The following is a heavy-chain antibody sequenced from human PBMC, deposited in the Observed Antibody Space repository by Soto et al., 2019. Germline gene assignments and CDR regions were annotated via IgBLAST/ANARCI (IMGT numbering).Heavy chain of an antibody. CDR3: ARDRRGSSRSGFDY. Sequence: QVQLVQSGAEVKKPGASVKVSCKASGYTFTSYGISWVRQAPGQGLEWTGWISAYNGNTNYAQKLQDRVTITTDTSTTRVYMELRSLRSDATAVYYCARDRRGSSRSGFDYWGQGTLVTVSS. CDR2: ISAYNGNT. V-gene: IGHV1-18*04. CDR1: GYTFTSYG. D-gene: IGHD6-6*01. J-gene: IGHJ4*02.